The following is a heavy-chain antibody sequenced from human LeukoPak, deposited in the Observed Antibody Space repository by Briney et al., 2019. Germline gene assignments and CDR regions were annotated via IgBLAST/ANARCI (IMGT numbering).Heavy chain of an antibody. CDR3: ARNVGYRSSWYASGPIWFDP. CDR2: IYYSART. D-gene: IGHD6-13*01. Sequence: TLSLTRTVSLGSLSSGGSYWSWIRQHPGKGLEWIGYIYYSARTNYNPSLKSRVTISGDTSKNKYSLKLSSVTAADTAVYYCARNVGYRSSWYASGPIWFDPWGQGTLVTVSS. CDR1: LGSLSSGGSY. V-gene: IGHV4-31*03. J-gene: IGHJ5*02.